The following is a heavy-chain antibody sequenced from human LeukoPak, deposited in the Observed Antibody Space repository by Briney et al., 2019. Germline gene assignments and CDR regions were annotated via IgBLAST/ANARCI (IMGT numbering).Heavy chain of an antibody. J-gene: IGHJ4*02. D-gene: IGHD2-21*01. CDR2: VSESGGST. CDR3: AKAPVTTCSGAYCYPFDY. Sequence: GGSLRLSCAASGFTFSTIGMSWVRQAPGKGLEWVSGVSESGGSTYYADSVKGRFTISRDSSKNTLYLQMNRLRAEDAAVYYCAKAPVTTCSGAYCYPFDYWGQGTLVTVSS. V-gene: IGHV3-23*01. CDR1: GFTFSTIG.